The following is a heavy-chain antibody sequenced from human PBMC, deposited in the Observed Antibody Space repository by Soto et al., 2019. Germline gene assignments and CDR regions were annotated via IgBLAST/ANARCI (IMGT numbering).Heavy chain of an antibody. Sequence: QVQLVESGGGVVQPGRSLRLSCAASGFTFSTYGMHWVRQAPGKGLEWVAVISYDGIDIYYADSVKGRFTISRDNSRNTLYLQMTSVRAEDTAVYYCAKGVRTPGPLYYDSSDFLPRHSWGQGSLVTVSS. CDR2: ISYDGIDI. J-gene: IGHJ4*02. D-gene: IGHD3-22*01. CDR1: GFTFSTYG. CDR3: AKGVRTPGPLYYDSSDFLPRHS. V-gene: IGHV3-30*18.